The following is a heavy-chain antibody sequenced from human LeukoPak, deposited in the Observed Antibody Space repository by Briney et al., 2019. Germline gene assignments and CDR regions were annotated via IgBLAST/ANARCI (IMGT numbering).Heavy chain of an antibody. CDR3: AKVTYYYDSSGYFH. CDR1: GFTFSSYA. J-gene: IGHJ4*02. V-gene: IGHV3-23*01. D-gene: IGHD3-22*01. CDR2: ISGSGGST. Sequence: GGSLRLSCAASGFTFSSYAMSWVRQAPGKGLEWASAISGSGGSTYYADSVKGRFTISRDNSKNTLYLQMNSLRAEDTAVYYCAKVTYYYDSSGYFHWGQGTLVTVSS.